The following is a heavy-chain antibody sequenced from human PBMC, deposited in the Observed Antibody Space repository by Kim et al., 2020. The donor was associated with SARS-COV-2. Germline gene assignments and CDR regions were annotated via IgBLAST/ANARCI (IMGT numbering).Heavy chain of an antibody. V-gene: IGHV1-2*06. CDR3: ARDPPPSSGWPTVDY. Sequence: ASVKVSCKASGYTFTGYYMHWVRQAPGQGLEWMGRINPNSGGTNYAQKFQGRVTMTRDTSISTAYMELSRLRSDDTAVYYCARDPPPSSGWPTVDYWGQGTLVAVSS. CDR2: INPNSGGT. J-gene: IGHJ4*02. CDR1: GYTFTGYY. D-gene: IGHD6-19*01.